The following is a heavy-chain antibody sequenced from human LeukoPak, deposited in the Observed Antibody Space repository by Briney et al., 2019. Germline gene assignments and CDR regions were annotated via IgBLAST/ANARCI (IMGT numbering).Heavy chain of an antibody. D-gene: IGHD5-24*01. CDR1: GFTFSSYG. Sequence: GGSLRLSCAASGFTFSSYGMHWVRQAPGKGLEWVAFIRYDGSNKYYADSVKGRFTTSRDNSKNTLYLQMNSLRAEDTAVYYCAKDLGRGGYNLRTFDYWGQGTLVTVSS. CDR2: IRYDGSNK. CDR3: AKDLGRGGYNLRTFDY. V-gene: IGHV3-30*02. J-gene: IGHJ4*02.